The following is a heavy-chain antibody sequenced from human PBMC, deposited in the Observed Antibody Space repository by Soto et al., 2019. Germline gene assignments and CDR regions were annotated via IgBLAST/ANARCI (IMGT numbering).Heavy chain of an antibody. D-gene: IGHD3-3*02. Sequence: PSETLSLTCVVYGESSSGYYWNWIRQTPGKGLEWIGDVNHRGSTTYNPSLKSRVNISVDTSKNQFSLKLSSVTAADTAVYYCASPKIAFYNWFDPWGQGTLVTVSS. CDR2: VNHRGST. V-gene: IGHV4-34*01. CDR3: ASPKIAFYNWFDP. J-gene: IGHJ5*02. CDR1: GESSSGYY.